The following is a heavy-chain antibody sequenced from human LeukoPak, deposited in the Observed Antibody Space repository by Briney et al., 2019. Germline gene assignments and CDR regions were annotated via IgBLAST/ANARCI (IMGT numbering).Heavy chain of an antibody. D-gene: IGHD2-2*01. CDR2: ITNKANTFNT. CDR1: GCIFSDEY. CDR3: ASLRRHCCTSSGPDV. V-gene: IGHV3-72*01. Sequence: GGSLRLSCAAAGCIFSDEYMEWRRQAPGKGVERVGRITNKANTFNTRYVECVIGRLTNERDDSNTSLYLQMNSLKTEDTAVYYCASLRRHCCTSSGPDVWGKGTTVTVSS. J-gene: IGHJ6*04.